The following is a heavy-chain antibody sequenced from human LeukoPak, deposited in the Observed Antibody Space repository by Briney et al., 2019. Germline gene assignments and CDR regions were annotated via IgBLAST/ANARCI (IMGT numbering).Heavy chain of an antibody. V-gene: IGHV4-59*11. CDR3: ARGNWNYYFDY. J-gene: IGHJ4*02. CDR2: IYYNGGT. CDR1: GGSISSHY. Sequence: PSETLSLTCTVSGGSISSHYWSWIRQPPGKGLEWIGYIYYNGGTKYNPSLKSRVTISVDTSKNQFALNLSSVTAADTAVYYCARGNWNYYFDYWGQGTLVTVSS. D-gene: IGHD1-1*01.